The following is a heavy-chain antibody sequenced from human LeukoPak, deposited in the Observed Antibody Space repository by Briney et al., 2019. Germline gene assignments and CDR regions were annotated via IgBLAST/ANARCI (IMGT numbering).Heavy chain of an antibody. CDR2: IYYTGST. CDR3: VRSRSGTYGWFDP. V-gene: IGHV4-59*01. Sequence: SETLSLTCTVSGGSISGYYWSWIRQPPGKGLEWIGYIYYTGSTNYNPSLKSRVIISVDTSKNQFSLKVSSVTAADTAVYYCVRSRSGTYGWFDPWGQGTLVTVSS. D-gene: IGHD4-17*01. J-gene: IGHJ5*02. CDR1: GGSISGYY.